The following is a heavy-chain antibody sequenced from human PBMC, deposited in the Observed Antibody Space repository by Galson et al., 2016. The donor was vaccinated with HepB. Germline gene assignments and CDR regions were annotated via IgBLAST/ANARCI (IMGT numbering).Heavy chain of an antibody. J-gene: IGHJ4*02. CDR3: ARLGHAAAADY. Sequence: ETLSLTCTVSGSSIESSNYYWGWIRQPPGKGLEWIGNFFYGRSTYYNLSLKSRVTISVDTPKNQFSLKVTSVTAADTAVYYCARLGHAAAADYWGQGTLVTVSS. CDR2: FFYGRST. D-gene: IGHD6-13*01. CDR1: GSSIESSNYY. V-gene: IGHV4-39*01.